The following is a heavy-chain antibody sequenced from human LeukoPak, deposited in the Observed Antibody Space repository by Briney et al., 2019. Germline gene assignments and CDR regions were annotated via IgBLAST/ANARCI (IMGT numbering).Heavy chain of an antibody. V-gene: IGHV4-38-2*02. CDR2: IHHSGST. D-gene: IGHD1-26*01. CDR3: ARDGYSGSSD. J-gene: IGHJ4*02. Sequence: PSQTLSLTCTVSVYSISSGYYWGWIRQPPGKGLEWIGSIHHSGSTYYNPSLKSRVTISVDRSKNQFSLKLSSVTAADTAVYYCARDGYSGSSDWGQGTLVTVSS. CDR1: VYSISSGYY.